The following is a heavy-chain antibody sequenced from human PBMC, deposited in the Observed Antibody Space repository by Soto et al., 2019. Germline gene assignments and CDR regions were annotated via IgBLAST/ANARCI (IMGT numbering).Heavy chain of an antibody. V-gene: IGHV1-3*01. CDR2: INGGSGNT. J-gene: IGHJ4*02. D-gene: IGHD1-7*01. CDR1: GYTFTTHA. Sequence: QVQLVQSGTEVKEPGASVKLSCKASGYTFTTHAVHWVRQAPGQRLEWMGWINGGSGNTKYSQNFQGRVTITTDTSASTAYMDLSTLKSEDTAAYYCAKGGRDWNSLDCWGQGTLVTVSS. CDR3: AKGGRDWNSLDC.